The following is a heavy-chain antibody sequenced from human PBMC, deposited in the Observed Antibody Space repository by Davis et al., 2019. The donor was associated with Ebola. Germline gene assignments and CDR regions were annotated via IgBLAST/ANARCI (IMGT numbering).Heavy chain of an antibody. J-gene: IGHJ1*01. Sequence: MPSETLSLTCTVSGGSISSSPYYWGWIRQPPRKGLEWIGSIYYSGSTYYNPSLKSRVTISVDTSKNQFSLKLSSVTAADTAVYYCARHLIPDSSGFNEVFQHWGQGTLVTVSS. V-gene: IGHV4-39*01. CDR3: ARHLIPDSSGFNEVFQH. D-gene: IGHD3-22*01. CDR1: GGSISSSPYY. CDR2: IYYSGST.